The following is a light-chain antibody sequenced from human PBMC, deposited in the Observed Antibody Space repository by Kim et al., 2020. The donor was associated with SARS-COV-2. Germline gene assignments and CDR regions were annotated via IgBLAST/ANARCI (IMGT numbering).Light chain of an antibody. Sequence: SVGDRVTITCQASQDISNHLTWYQQKPGQAPNVLIYDASNLEKGVPRRFSGSGSGTDFTFTISSLQPEDIAIYYCQQYGHLPPYTFGQGTKVDIK. CDR3: QQYGHLPPYT. J-gene: IGKJ2*01. V-gene: IGKV1-33*01. CDR2: DAS. CDR1: QDISNH.